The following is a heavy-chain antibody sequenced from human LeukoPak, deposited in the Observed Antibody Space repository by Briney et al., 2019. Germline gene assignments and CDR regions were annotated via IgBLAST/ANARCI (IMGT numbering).Heavy chain of an antibody. D-gene: IGHD4-17*01. CDR3: AKDPDYGKSWYFDL. CDR2: ISGSGVGT. CDR1: GFTFSSYP. V-gene: IGHV3-23*01. J-gene: IGHJ2*01. Sequence: GGSLRLSCAASGFTFSSYPMSWVRQAPGKGLEWVSAISGSGVGTYYADSVKGRFTISRDNSKNTLYLQMNSLRAEDTALYYCAKDPDYGKSWYFDLWGRGTLVAVSS.